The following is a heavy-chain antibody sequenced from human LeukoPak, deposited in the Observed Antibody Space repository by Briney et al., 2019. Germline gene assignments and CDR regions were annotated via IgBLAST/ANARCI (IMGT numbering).Heavy chain of an antibody. CDR1: GGSVSSGTYY. CDR3: ARGAVVNGLDV. CDR2: IYYSGTT. V-gene: IGHV4-61*01. J-gene: IGHJ6*02. Sequence: SETLSLTCTVSGGSVSSGTYYWSWIRQPPGTRLEWIGYIYYSGTTNYNPSFKSRVTMSVDTSKNQFSLKLSSVTAADTAVYYCARGAVVNGLDVWGHGTTVTVSS. D-gene: IGHD3-16*02.